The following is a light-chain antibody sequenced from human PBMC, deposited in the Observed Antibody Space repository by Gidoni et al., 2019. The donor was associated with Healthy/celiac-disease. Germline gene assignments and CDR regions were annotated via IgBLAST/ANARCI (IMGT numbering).Light chain of an antibody. CDR1: QSVSSY. CDR2: DAS. J-gene: IGKJ1*01. V-gene: IGKV3-11*01. CDR3: QQRSNWPT. Sequence: DIVLTQSPATLSLSQGDRATLSCRASQSVSSYLAWYQQKPGQAPRLLIYDASNRATGIPSRFSGSGSETDFTLTSSSLEPEDFAVYYRQQRSNWPTFGQXTKVEIK.